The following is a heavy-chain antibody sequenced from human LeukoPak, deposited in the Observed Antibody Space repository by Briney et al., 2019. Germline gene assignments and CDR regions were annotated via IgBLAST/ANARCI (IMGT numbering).Heavy chain of an antibody. CDR3: AKDKYFARGFDY. CDR2: ISWDGGSA. CDR1: GFTFDDYA. Sequence: GGSLRLSCAASGFTFDDYAMHWVRQAPGKGLEWVSLISWDGGSAYYPDSVKGRFTISRDNSKNSLYLKMNSLRAEDTALYYCAKDKYFARGFDYWGQGTLVTVSS. J-gene: IGHJ4*02. V-gene: IGHV3-43D*03. D-gene: IGHD3-10*01.